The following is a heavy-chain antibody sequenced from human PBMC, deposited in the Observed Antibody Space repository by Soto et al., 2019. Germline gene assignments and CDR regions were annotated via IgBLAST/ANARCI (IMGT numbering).Heavy chain of an antibody. D-gene: IGHD3-10*01. CDR1: GFTFSNAW. CDR3: AKERLARGIDY. V-gene: IGHV3-23*01. Sequence: PGGSLRLSCAASGFTFSNAWINWVRQAPGKGLEWVSTISSSGSNTYYADSVKGRFSISRDNSKNTVYLEMKNLRAEDTAVYYCAKERLARGIDYWGQGTLVTVSS. CDR2: ISSSGSNT. J-gene: IGHJ4*02.